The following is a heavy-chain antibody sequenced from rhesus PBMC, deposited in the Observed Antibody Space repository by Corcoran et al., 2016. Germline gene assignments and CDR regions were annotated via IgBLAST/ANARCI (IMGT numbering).Heavy chain of an antibody. CDR1: GGSISSGYG. V-gene: IGHV4S7*01. CDR2: IYSRTGNN. Sequence: QVQLQESGTGLLKPSETLYITCAVSGGSISSGYGWGRIRQPPGTGVEWMGSIYSRTGNNYYHPSRKSRDTIATDTSKNQFSRKLSSVTAAATSFYSCARVRIAVAGTYLDYWGKGVLVTVSS. CDR3: ARVRIAVAGTYLDY. D-gene: IGHD6-31*01. J-gene: IGHJ4*01.